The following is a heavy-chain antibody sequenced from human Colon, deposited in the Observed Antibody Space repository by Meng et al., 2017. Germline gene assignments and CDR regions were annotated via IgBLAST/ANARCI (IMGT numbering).Heavy chain of an antibody. D-gene: IGHD2/OR15-2a*01. CDR3: GTDIYD. CDR1: GFTFTTAW. J-gene: IGHJ4*02. CDR2: IKSNNDGGTT. Sequence: EGSGGGLGLPGASLQLSCASPGFTFTTAWMTWVRRTPGRGLEWVGRIKSNNDGGTTDYAAPVKGRFTISRDDSKSTLYLQMNSLKIEDTAMYYCGTDIYDWGQGTLVTVSS. V-gene: IGHV3-15*01.